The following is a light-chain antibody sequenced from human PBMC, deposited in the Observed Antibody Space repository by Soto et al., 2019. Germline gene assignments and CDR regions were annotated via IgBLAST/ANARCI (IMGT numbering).Light chain of an antibody. Sequence: QSALTQPASVSGSPGQSITISCTGSSTDVGGYNYVSWYQQHPGKAPKVMIYEVSNRPSGVSNRFSGSKSGNTASLTISGLQAEDEADYYCSSYTSSSTYVFRNGTTVTVL. CDR2: EVS. V-gene: IGLV2-14*01. J-gene: IGLJ1*01. CDR3: SSYTSSSTYV. CDR1: STDVGGYNY.